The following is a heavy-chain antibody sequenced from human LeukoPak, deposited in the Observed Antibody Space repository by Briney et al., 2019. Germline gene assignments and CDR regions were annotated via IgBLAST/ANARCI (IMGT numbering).Heavy chain of an antibody. J-gene: IGHJ4*02. Sequence: GGSLRLSCAASGFTFSSYAMSWVRQAPGKGLEWGSAMSGRGVNAYCADSVKGRFTISRDNSKNTLYLQMNSLRAEDTAVYYCAKAQATNIYGPGYWGQGTLVTVSS. V-gene: IGHV3-23*01. CDR3: AKAQATNIYGPGY. CDR2: MSGRGVNA. CDR1: GFTFSSYA. D-gene: IGHD5-18*01.